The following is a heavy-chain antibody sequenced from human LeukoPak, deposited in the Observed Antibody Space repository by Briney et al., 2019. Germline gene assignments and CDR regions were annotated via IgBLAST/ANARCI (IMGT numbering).Heavy chain of an antibody. CDR2: INHSGST. CDR1: GGSFSGYY. V-gene: IGHV4-34*01. Sequence: SETLSLTCAVYGGSFSGYYWSWLRQPPGKGLEWIGEINHSGSTNYNPSLKSRVTISVDTSKNQFSLKLSSVTAADTAVYYCARGAYIAVAGTGDWFDPWGQGTLVTVSS. J-gene: IGHJ5*02. CDR3: ARGAYIAVAGTGDWFDP. D-gene: IGHD6-19*01.